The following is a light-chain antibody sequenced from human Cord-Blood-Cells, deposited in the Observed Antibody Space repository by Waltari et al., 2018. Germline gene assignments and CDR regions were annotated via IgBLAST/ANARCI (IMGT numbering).Light chain of an antibody. Sequence: QSALTQPPSVSGSPGQSVTISFTGTSSDVGTYNRVTWYQQPPGTAPKLMSYEGSNRPSGVPDRLSGYKSGNTASLTISELQAEDEADYYCSSYTSRSTVVFGGGPKLTVL. V-gene: IGLV2-18*02. CDR2: EGS. CDR1: SSDVGTYNR. CDR3: SSYTSRSTVV. J-gene: IGLJ2*01.